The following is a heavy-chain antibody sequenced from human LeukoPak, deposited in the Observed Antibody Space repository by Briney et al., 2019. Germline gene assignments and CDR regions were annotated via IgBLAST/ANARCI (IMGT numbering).Heavy chain of an antibody. CDR1: GGSISSYY. V-gene: IGHV4-59*04. Sequence: SETLSLTCTVSGGSISSYYWSWIRQPPGKGLEWIGYIYYSGSTYYNPSLKSRVTISVDTSKNQFSLKLSSVTAADTAVYYCARHESMRDYYGSGSYFRAFDYWGQGTLVTVSS. CDR2: IYYSGST. J-gene: IGHJ4*02. CDR3: ARHESMRDYYGSGSYFRAFDY. D-gene: IGHD3-10*01.